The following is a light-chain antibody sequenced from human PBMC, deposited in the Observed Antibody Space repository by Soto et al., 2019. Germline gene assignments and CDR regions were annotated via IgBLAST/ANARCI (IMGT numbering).Light chain of an antibody. CDR2: DAS. CDR3: QQYNNWPLT. CDR1: QSVSSN. J-gene: IGKJ4*01. V-gene: IGKV3-15*01. Sequence: EIVMTQSAATLSVSPGERATLSCRASQSVSSNLAWYQQKTGQTPRLLIYDASTRASGIPARFSGSGYGTEFNLTISSLQSEDFAVYYCQQYNNWPLTFGGGTKVDIK.